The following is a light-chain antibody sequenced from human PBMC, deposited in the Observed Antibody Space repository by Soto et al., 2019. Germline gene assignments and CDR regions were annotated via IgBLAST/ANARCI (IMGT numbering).Light chain of an antibody. CDR3: QQLNSYTLT. V-gene: IGKV1-9*01. J-gene: IGKJ4*01. CDR1: QGISSY. Sequence: IQWTQSPSSLSASVGDRVTITCGASQGISSYLAWYQQKPGKAPKLLIYAASTLQSGVPSRFSGSGSGTDFTLTISSLKHEDCATYYCQQLNSYTLTFGGGTKVDIK. CDR2: AAS.